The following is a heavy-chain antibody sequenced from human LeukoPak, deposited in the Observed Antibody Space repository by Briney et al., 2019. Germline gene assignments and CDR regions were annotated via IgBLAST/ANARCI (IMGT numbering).Heavy chain of an antibody. J-gene: IGHJ6*03. CDR3: ARGGITIFGVVIYMDV. V-gene: IGHV3-30*02. D-gene: IGHD3-3*01. CDR1: GFDFSSYG. CDR2: IHYDSTTE. Sequence: GGSLRLSCAASGFDFSSYGMHWVRQAPGKGLEWVAYIHYDSTTEDYADSVQGRFTISRDNSKNTLFLQMNSLRAEDTALYYCARGGITIFGVVIYMDVWGKGTTVTVSS.